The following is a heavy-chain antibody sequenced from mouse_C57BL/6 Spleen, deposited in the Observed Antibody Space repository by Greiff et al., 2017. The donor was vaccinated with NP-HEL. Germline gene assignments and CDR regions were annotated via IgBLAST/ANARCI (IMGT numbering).Heavy chain of an antibody. CDR2: IDPETGGT. D-gene: IGHD2-5*01. CDR3: TRYYSNYYFDY. V-gene: IGHV1-15*01. Sequence: VQGVESGAELVRPGASVTLSCKASGYTFTDYEMHWVKQTPVHGLEWIGAIDPETGGTAYNQKFKGKAILTADKSSSTAYMELRSLTSEDSAVYYCTRYYSNYYFDYWGQGTTLTVSS. J-gene: IGHJ2*01. CDR1: GYTFTDYE.